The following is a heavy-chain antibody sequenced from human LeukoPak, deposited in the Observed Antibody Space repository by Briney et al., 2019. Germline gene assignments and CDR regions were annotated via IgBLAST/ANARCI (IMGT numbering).Heavy chain of an antibody. D-gene: IGHD1/OR15-1a*01. V-gene: IGHV4-4*03. CDR2: IYLYGTT. CDR1: IGSISSSKW. J-gene: IGHJ6*02. Sequence: PPETLSLTCSVSIGSISSSKWWSWVRQSPVKGLEWIGEIYLYGTTNYNPSFTSRVTMSVDRSRNQFSLKLTSVTAADTAVYYCARQKWEQQGRDYYFNGLDVWGQGPRSSSP. CDR3: ARQKWEQQGRDYYFNGLDV.